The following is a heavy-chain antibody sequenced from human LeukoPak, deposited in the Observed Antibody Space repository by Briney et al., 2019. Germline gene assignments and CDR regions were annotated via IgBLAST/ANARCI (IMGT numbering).Heavy chain of an antibody. J-gene: IGHJ4*02. CDR2: ISGGGDII. CDR3: ARLPNYYFDS. D-gene: IGHD5-24*01. Sequence: GGSLRLSCAASGFTFSDYYMSWIRQAPGKGLEWVSYISGGGDIIYYADSVKGRSTTSRDNAKNTLFLQMNSLRAEDTAVYYCARLPNYYFDSWDQGTQVTVSS. CDR1: GFTFSDYY. V-gene: IGHV3-11*01.